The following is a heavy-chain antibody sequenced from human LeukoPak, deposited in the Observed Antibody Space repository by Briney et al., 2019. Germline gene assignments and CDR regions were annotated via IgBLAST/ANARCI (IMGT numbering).Heavy chain of an antibody. Sequence: GGSLRLSCAASGFTFSSDSMNWVRQAPGKGLEWVSSISSSSSYIYYADSVRGRFTISRDNAKNSLYLQMNSLRAEDTAVYYCARDPFSAGAEYFQYWGQGTLVTVSS. J-gene: IGHJ1*01. CDR2: ISSSSSYI. CDR1: GFTFSSDS. D-gene: IGHD6-25*01. CDR3: ARDPFSAGAEYFQY. V-gene: IGHV3-21*01.